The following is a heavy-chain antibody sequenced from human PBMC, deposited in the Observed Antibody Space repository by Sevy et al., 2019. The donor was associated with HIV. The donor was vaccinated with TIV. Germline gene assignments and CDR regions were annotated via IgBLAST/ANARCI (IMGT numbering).Heavy chain of an antibody. CDR1: GGSISSGGYY. Sequence: SETLSLTCTVSGGSISSGGYYWSWIRQHPGKGLEWIEYIYYSGSTYYNPSLKSRVTISVDTSKNQFSLKLSSVTAADTAVYYCARDGDFWSGYYRSYGMDVWGQGTTVTVSS. CDR2: IYYSGST. CDR3: ARDGDFWSGYYRSYGMDV. V-gene: IGHV4-31*03. D-gene: IGHD3-3*01. J-gene: IGHJ6*02.